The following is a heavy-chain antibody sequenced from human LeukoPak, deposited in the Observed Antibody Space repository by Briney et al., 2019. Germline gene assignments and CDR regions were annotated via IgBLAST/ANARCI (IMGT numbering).Heavy chain of an antibody. CDR2: FDPEDGET. D-gene: IGHD3-10*01. CDR3: ATGQPRRHGSGTWGAFDI. CDR1: GYTLTELS. V-gene: IGHV1-24*01. J-gene: IGHJ3*02. Sequence: GASVKVSCKVSGYTLTELSMHWVRQAPGKGLEWMGGFDPEDGETIYAQKFQGRVTMTEDTSTDTAYMELSSLRSEDTAVYYCATGQPRRHGSGTWGAFDIWGQGTMVTVSS.